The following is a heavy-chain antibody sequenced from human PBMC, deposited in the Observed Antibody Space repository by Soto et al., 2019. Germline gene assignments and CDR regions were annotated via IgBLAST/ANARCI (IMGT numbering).Heavy chain of an antibody. V-gene: IGHV4-31*03. CDR3: ARGGNVLTGQPLDY. J-gene: IGHJ4*02. CDR1: GGSISSGGYY. CDR2: IYYSGST. D-gene: IGHD3-9*01. Sequence: QVQLQESGPGLVKPSQTLSLTCTVSGGSISSGGYYWSWIRQHPGKGLEWIGYIYYSGSTYYNPFLKRCITILVDTYKHQFCLQLSSVAAADTAEYYGARGGNVLTGQPLDYWGQGTLVTVSS.